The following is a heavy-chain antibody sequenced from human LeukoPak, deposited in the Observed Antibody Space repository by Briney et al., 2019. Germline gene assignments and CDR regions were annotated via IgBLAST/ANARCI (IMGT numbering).Heavy chain of an antibody. CDR2: ISGSGGRP. J-gene: IGHJ4*02. D-gene: IGHD5-24*01. CDR3: ARDCRDGYNCGDY. Sequence: GGSLRLSCAVSGVTLSNYGMAWVRQAPGKGLEWVAGISGSGGRPNYADSVKGRFTISRDNAKNTLYLQMNSLRAEDTAVYYCARDCRDGYNCGDYWGQGTLVTVSS. V-gene: IGHV3-23*01. CDR1: GVTLSNYG.